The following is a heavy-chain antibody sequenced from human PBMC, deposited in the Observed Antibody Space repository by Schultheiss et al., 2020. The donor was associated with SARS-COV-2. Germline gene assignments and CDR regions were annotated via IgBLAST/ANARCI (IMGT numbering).Heavy chain of an antibody. V-gene: IGHV4-61*02. CDR2: IYTSGST. CDR1: GGSISSGGYY. CDR3: ARAEAGNWNPPWFDP. J-gene: IGHJ5*02. Sequence: SQTLSLTCTVSGGSISSGGYYWSWIRQPAGKGLEWIGRIYTSGSTNYNPSLKSRVTISVDTSKNQFSLKLSSVTAADTAVYYCARAEAGNWNPPWFDPWGQGTLVTVSS. D-gene: IGHD1-1*01.